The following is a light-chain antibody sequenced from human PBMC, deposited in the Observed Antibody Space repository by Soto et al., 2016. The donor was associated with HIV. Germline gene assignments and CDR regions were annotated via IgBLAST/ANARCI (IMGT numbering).Light chain of an antibody. CDR2: DDN. J-gene: IGLJ3*02. CDR3: QVWDSSSDWV. Sequence: SYVLTQPPSVSVAPGKTASITCGGNNIGSKSVHWYQQKPGQAPVLVVYDDNDRPSGIPERFSGSNSENTATLTISRVEAGDEADYYCQVWDSSSDWVFGGGTKLTV. CDR1: NIGSKS. V-gene: IGLV3-21*03.